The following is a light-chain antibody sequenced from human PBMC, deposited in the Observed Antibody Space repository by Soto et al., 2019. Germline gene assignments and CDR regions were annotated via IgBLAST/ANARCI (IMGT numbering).Light chain of an antibody. J-gene: IGLJ1*01. Sequence: QSVLTQPRSVSGSPGQSVAISCTGTTSDVGGYDYVSWHQQHPGKAPELIIFDVSKRLSGVPDRFSGSKPGNTASLTISGLQAEDEADYFCCSYAGDFYVFGSGTKVTVL. V-gene: IGLV2-11*01. CDR3: CSYAGDFYV. CDR1: TSDVGGYDY. CDR2: DVS.